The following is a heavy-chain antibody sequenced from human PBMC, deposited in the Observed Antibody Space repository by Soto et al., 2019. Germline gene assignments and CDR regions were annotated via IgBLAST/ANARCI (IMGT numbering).Heavy chain of an antibody. CDR3: ARHHGPTTSENWFDT. CDR2: ISTYSGDT. J-gene: IGHJ5*02. CDR1: GYTFFTYD. Sequence: QVHLVQSGVEVKTPGASVKVSCQASGYTFFTYDISWVRQAPGQGLEWMGWISTYSGDTKYAQKFQGRVTMTTDTSKTTAYLELRSLRSADTDVYYCARHHGPTTSENWFDTWGQGTLVTVSS. V-gene: IGHV1-18*01. D-gene: IGHD5-12*01.